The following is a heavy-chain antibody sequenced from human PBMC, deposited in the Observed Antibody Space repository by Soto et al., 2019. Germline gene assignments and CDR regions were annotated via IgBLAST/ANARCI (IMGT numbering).Heavy chain of an antibody. J-gene: IGHJ3*02. Sequence: GGSLRLSCAASGFTFSDYYMSWIRQAPGKGLEWVSYISSSGSTIYYADSVKGRFTISRDNSKNTLYLQMNSLRAEDTAVYYCARDLSGDYGALDTWGQGTMVTVSS. V-gene: IGHV3-11*04. CDR3: ARDLSGDYGALDT. CDR2: ISSSGSTI. CDR1: GFTFSDYY. D-gene: IGHD4-17*01.